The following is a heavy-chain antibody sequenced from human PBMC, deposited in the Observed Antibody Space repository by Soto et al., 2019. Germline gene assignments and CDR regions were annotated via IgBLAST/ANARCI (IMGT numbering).Heavy chain of an antibody. Sequence: VQLVQSGAEVKKPGSSMKVSCTTSGGTFNSYTISWVRQAPGQGLEWMGEINPIFGTANYVQKFQDRVTITADRSTNTAYMELSSLRSDDTAVYYCARDQYYFDSSGYYDFWGQGTLVTVSS. CDR2: INPIFGTA. V-gene: IGHV1-69*06. CDR1: GGTFNSYT. J-gene: IGHJ4*02. CDR3: ARDQYYFDSSGYYDF. D-gene: IGHD3-22*01.